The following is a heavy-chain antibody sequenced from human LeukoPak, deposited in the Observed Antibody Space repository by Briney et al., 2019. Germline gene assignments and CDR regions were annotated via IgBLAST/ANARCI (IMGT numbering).Heavy chain of an antibody. J-gene: IGHJ4*02. D-gene: IGHD6-19*01. V-gene: IGHV1-18*04. CDR3: ARLLQWLAEYYFDY. CDR1: GHTFTSYG. CDR2: ISAYNGNT. Sequence: GASVKVSCKASGHTFTSYGISWVRQAPGQGLEWMGWISAYNGNTNYAQKLQGRVTMTTDTSTSTAYMELRSLRSDDTAVYYCARLLQWLAEYYFDYWGQGTLVTVSS.